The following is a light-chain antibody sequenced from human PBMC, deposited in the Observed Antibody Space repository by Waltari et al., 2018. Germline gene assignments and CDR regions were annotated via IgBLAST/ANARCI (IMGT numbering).Light chain of an antibody. J-gene: IGLJ3*02. CDR1: SSDVGVYDF. V-gene: IGLV2-11*01. CDR3: CSYAGSYFWV. Sequence: QSALTQPRSVSGSPGQSCTISCSETSSDVGVYDFISWYQHHQGKAPKLMIYDVAKRPAGVPDRFPGSTSDNTASLTIAGLQAEDEADYYCCSYAGSYFWVFGGGTKLTVL. CDR2: DVA.